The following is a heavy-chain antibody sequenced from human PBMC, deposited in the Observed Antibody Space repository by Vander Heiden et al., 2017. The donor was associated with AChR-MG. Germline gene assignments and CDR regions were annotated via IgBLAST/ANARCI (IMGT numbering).Heavy chain of an antibody. Sequence: QVQLQESGPGLVKPSETLSLTCTVSGGGSISSYYWSWIRQPPGKGLEWIGYIYYSGSTNYNPSLKSRVTISVDTSKNQFSLKLSSVTAADTAVYYCARGQPDLDYWGQGTLVTVSS. V-gene: IGHV4-59*01. CDR3: ARGQPDLDY. J-gene: IGHJ4*02. CDR1: GGGSISSYY. D-gene: IGHD6-13*01. CDR2: IYYSGST.